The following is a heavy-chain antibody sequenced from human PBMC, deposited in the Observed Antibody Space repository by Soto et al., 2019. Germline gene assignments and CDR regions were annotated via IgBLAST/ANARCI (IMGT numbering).Heavy chain of an antibody. CDR1: GYTFTSYG. V-gene: IGHV1-18*01. D-gene: IGHD6-6*01. Sequence: ASVKVSCKASGYTFTSYGLTWVRQAPGQGLEWMGWISAYNGNTNYAQKLQGRVTMTTDTSTRTAYMELRSLRSDDTAVYYCARVWEYSRSSWRIAVGYWGQGTLVTVSS. CDR3: ARVWEYSRSSWRIAVGY. J-gene: IGHJ4*01. CDR2: ISAYNGNT.